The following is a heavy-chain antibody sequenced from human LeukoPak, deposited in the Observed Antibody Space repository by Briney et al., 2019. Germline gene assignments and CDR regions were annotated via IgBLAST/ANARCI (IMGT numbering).Heavy chain of an antibody. J-gene: IGHJ4*02. CDR1: GFTFRNYA. Sequence: GGSLRLSCAASGFTFRNYAMSWVRQAPGKGLEWMGIINPSGGSTSYADAVKGRFTISRDNARNTLYLQMNSLRAEDTAVYYCAGLYYHFEYWGQGTLVTVSS. CDR3: AGLYYHFEY. V-gene: IGHV3-23*01. CDR2: INPSGGST. D-gene: IGHD3-10*01.